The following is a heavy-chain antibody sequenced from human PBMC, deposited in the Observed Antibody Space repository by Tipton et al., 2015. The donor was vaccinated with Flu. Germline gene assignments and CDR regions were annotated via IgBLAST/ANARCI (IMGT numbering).Heavy chain of an antibody. D-gene: IGHD3-22*01. CDR2: IKQDGSEK. CDR3: AKYYSSGWVHYFDY. V-gene: IGHV3-7*01. CDR1: GFTFSNYW. J-gene: IGHJ4*02. Sequence: SLRLSCAASGFTFSNYWMTWVRQAPGKGLEWVASIKQDGSEKHYVDSVKGRFTISRDNAKNSLYLQMNSLRAEDTAVFYCAKYYSSGWVHYFDYWGQGTRVTVSS.